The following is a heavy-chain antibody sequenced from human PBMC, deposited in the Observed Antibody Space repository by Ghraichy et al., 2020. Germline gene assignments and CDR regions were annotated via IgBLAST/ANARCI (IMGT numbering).Heavy chain of an antibody. Sequence: ASVKVSCKASGYNFRTHGISWERQVPGKGLEWMGWISPYNGNTDYAQKFQCRVIMTTDTATTTAYMELRSLRSDDTAVYYCARDKDDILTGYEFDPWGQGTQVTVSS. D-gene: IGHD3-9*01. J-gene: IGHJ5*02. V-gene: IGHV1-18*04. CDR3: ARDKDDILTGYEFDP. CDR1: GYNFRTHG. CDR2: ISPYNGNT.